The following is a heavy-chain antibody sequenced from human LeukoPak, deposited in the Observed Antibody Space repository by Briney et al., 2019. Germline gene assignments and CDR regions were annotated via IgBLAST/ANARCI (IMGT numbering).Heavy chain of an antibody. J-gene: IGHJ6*02. Sequence: SVKVSCEASGGTFSSYAISWVRQAPGQGLEWMGRIIPILGIANYAQKFQGRVTITADKSTSTAYIELSSLRSEDTAVYYCARDSGQYGMDVWGQGTTVTVSS. CDR2: IIPILGIA. V-gene: IGHV1-69*04. CDR3: ARDSGQYGMDV. CDR1: GGTFSSYA.